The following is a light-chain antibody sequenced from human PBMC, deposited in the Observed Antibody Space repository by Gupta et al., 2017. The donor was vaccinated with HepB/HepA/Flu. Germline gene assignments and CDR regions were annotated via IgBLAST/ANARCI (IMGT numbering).Light chain of an antibody. CDR1: QDISNY. Sequence: DIQMTQSPSSLSASVGDRVTITCQASQDISNYLNWYQQKPGKAPKLLIYDASNVETGVPSRFSGSGSGTDFTFTISSLQPEDIATYYCQQDDNLPPTFGQGTKVEIK. V-gene: IGKV1-33*01. J-gene: IGKJ1*01. CDR3: QQDDNLPPT. CDR2: DAS.